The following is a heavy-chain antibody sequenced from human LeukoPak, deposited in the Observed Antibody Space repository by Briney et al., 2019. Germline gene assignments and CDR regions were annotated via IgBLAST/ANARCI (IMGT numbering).Heavy chain of an antibody. J-gene: IGHJ3*02. V-gene: IGHV3-30-3*01. CDR1: GFTFNTYV. CDR3: AREANAFDI. CDR2: LSQDGSNQ. Sequence: RGSLRLSCAASGFTFNTYVMHWVRQAPGKGLEWVAGLSQDGSNQYYADSVKGRFTISRDNSKNTLYVQMNSLTIDDTAVYFCAREANAFDIWGQGTMVTVSS.